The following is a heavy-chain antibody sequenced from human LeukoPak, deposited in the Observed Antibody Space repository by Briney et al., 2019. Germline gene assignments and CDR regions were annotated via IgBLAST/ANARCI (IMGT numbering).Heavy chain of an antibody. CDR1: GFTFDDYA. D-gene: IGHD3-22*01. CDR3: AISYYYDSSGYDY. J-gene: IGHJ4*02. CDR2: ISWDGGST. Sequence: GGSLRLSCAASGFTFDDYAMHWVRQAPGKGLEWVSLISWDGGSTYYADSVKGRFTISRDNSKNSLYLQMNSLRAEDTALYYCAISYYYDSSGYDYWGQGTLVTVSS. V-gene: IGHV3-43D*03.